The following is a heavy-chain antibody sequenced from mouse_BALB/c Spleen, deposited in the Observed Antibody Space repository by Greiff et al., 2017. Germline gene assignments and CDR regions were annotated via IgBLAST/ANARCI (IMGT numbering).Heavy chain of an antibody. CDR3: ARYGYYDDYFDY. J-gene: IGHJ2*01. CDR2: INPSNGRT. D-gene: IGHD2-3*01. Sequence: QVQLKQPGAELVKPGASVKLSCKASGYTFTSYWMHWVKQRPGQGLEWIGEINPSNGRTNYNEKFKSKATLTVDKSSSTAYMQLSSLTSEDSAVYYCARYGYYDDYFDYWGQGTTLTVSS. V-gene: IGHV1S81*02. CDR1: GYTFTSYW.